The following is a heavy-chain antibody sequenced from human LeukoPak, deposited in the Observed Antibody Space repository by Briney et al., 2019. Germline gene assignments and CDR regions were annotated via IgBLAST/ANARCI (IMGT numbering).Heavy chain of an antibody. V-gene: IGHV1-69*04. CDR2: IIPILGIA. D-gene: IGHD6-19*01. CDR1: VGTFSSYA. Sequence: SVKVSCKASVGTFSSYAISWVRPAPGQGLEWMGRIIPILGIANYAQKFQGRVTITADKSTSTAYMKLSSLRSEDTAVYYCARVSGTTEVAGYNWFDPWGQGTLVTVSS. J-gene: IGHJ5*02. CDR3: ARVSGTTEVAGYNWFDP.